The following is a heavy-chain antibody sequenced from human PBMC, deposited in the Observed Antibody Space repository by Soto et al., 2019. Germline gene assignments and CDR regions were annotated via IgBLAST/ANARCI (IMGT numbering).Heavy chain of an antibody. CDR2: IYYSGST. CDR1: GGSISSSSYY. D-gene: IGHD4-17*01. V-gene: IGHV4-39*01. CDR3: ARRDYGDSDDAFDI. J-gene: IGHJ3*02. Sequence: QLQLQESGPGLVKPSETLSLTCTVSGGSISSSSYYWGWIRQPPGKGLEWIGSIYYSGSTYYNPSLKSRVTIPVDTSKNQFSLKLSSVTAADTAVYYCARRDYGDSDDAFDIWGQGTMVTVSS.